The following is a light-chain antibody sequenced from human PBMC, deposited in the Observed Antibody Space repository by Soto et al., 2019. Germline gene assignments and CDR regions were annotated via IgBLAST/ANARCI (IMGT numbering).Light chain of an antibody. V-gene: IGLV1-47*01. CDR2: RNN. CDR1: SSNIGINY. CDR3: AAWDDNLSCV. J-gene: IGLJ2*01. Sequence: QSVLTQPPSASGTPGQRVTISCSGSSSNIGINYVYWYQQLPGTAPKLLIYRNNQRPSGVPDRFSGSKSGTSASLAISGLRSEDEADYYCAAWDDNLSCVFGGGTKLTVL.